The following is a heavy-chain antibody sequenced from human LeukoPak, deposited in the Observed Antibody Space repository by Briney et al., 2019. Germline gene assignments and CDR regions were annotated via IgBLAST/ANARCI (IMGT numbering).Heavy chain of an antibody. J-gene: IGHJ6*02. D-gene: IGHD5-18*01. CDR1: RFTFSSYA. Sequence: PGGSLRLSCAASRFTFSSYAMSWVRQAPGKGLEWVSAISGSGGSTYYADSVKGRFTISRDNSKNTLYLQMNSLRAEDTAVYYCAKDPRYSYGSKGAVAGMDVWGQGTTVTVSS. V-gene: IGHV3-23*01. CDR3: AKDPRYSYGSKGAVAGMDV. CDR2: ISGSGGST.